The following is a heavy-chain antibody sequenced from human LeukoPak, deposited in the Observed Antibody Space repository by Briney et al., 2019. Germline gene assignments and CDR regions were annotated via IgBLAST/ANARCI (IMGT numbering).Heavy chain of an antibody. D-gene: IGHD6-19*01. J-gene: IGHJ3*02. CDR1: GRPLSKYY. Sequence: SDTLSLTCTVSGRPLSKYYWSCIPQPPGKGREGVGYIFYTGRTNYNPSLKSRITISVDTSKNQFSLNLSSVTAADTAVYYCARHSSVAATNDAFDTWGQGTMVTVSS. V-gene: IGHV4-59*08. CDR2: IFYTGRT. CDR3: ARHSSVAATNDAFDT.